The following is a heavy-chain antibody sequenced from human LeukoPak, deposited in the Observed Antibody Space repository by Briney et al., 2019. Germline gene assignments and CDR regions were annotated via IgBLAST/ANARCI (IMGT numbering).Heavy chain of an antibody. Sequence: PGGSLRLSCAASGFTFSSYGMHWVRQAPGKGLEWVAFIRYDGSNKYYADSVKGRFTISRDNSKNTLYLQMNSLRAEDTAVYYCAKDSPPGYCSSTSCYPNYYYYYYMDVWGKGTTVTVSS. D-gene: IGHD2-2*01. J-gene: IGHJ6*03. CDR1: GFTFSSYG. V-gene: IGHV3-30*02. CDR3: AKDSPPGYCSSTSCYPNYYYYYYMDV. CDR2: IRYDGSNK.